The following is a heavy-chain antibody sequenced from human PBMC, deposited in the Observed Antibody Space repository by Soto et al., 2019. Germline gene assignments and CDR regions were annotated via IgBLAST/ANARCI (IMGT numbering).Heavy chain of an antibody. CDR1: GFTFSSYA. J-gene: IGHJ4*02. V-gene: IGHV3-23*01. CDR2: ISGSGDRT. Sequence: EVQLLESGGGLVQPGGSLRLSCAASGFTFSSYAMSWVRQAPGKGLEWVSGISGSGDRTYYADSVKGRFTISRDNSKKTLELKMNSLRAEATAVYNGGKGGGGVVPAAPIDYWGQGTLVTVSS. CDR3: GKGGGGVVPAAPIDY. D-gene: IGHD2-2*01.